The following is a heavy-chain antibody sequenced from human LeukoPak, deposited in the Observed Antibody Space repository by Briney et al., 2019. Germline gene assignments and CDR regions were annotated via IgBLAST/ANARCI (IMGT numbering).Heavy chain of an antibody. CDR1: GFTFSSYA. D-gene: IGHD6-19*01. CDR3: VCGWYFDY. CDR2: INDRGDTT. J-gene: IGHJ4*02. Sequence: GGSLRLSCAASGFTFSSYAMSWVRQAPGEGLEWGSTINDRGDTTYNADSVKGRFTISRDRSKNTLFLQMSSLRAEDTAVYYCVCGWYFDYWGQGTLVTVSS. V-gene: IGHV3-23*01.